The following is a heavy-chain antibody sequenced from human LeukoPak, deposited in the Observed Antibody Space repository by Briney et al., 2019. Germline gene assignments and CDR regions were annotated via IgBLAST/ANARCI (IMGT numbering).Heavy chain of an antibody. CDR2: ISDSGDRT. CDR3: AKERGGGWPFDY. V-gene: IGHV3-23*01. J-gene: IGHJ4*02. CDR1: GFTFSSYA. D-gene: IGHD6-19*01. Sequence: GGSLRLSCAASGFTFSSYAMSWVRQAPGKGLEWVSGISDSGDRTQYADSVKGRFTISRDNSKNTLYLQMNSLRAEDTAIYYCAKERGGGWPFDYWGQGTLVTVSS.